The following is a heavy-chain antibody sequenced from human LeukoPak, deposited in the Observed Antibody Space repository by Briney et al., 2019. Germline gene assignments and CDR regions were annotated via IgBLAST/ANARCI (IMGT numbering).Heavy chain of an antibody. V-gene: IGHV3-21*01. CDR1: GFTFSSYS. CDR2: ISSSSSYI. Sequence: GGSLRLSCAASGFTFSSYSMNWVRQAPGKGWEWVSSISSSSSYIYYADSVKGRFTISRDNAKNSLYLQMNSLRAEDTAVYYCARDKYYYDSSGYYRGHDYWGQGTLVTVSS. CDR3: ARDKYYYDSSGYYRGHDY. D-gene: IGHD3-22*01. J-gene: IGHJ4*02.